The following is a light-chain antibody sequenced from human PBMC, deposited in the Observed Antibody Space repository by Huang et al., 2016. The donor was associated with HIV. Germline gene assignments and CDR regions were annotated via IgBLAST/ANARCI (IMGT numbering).Light chain of an antibody. V-gene: IGKV3-15*01. CDR3: QQYNTSPRT. J-gene: IGKJ1*01. Sequence: ENLMTQSPSTLSVSPGESATLSCRASQSVFKHLAWYQQKPGQAPKLRSDGSSTRAAGIPARFSGSGSGTDFTLTISSLQSEDFAVYYCQQYNTSPRTFGQGTKVEV. CDR2: GSS. CDR1: QSVFKH.